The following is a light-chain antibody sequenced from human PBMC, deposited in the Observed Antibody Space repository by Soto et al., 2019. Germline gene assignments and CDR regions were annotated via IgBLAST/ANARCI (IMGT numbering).Light chain of an antibody. J-gene: IGLJ1*01. CDR3: QAWDSSTGV. CDR2: QDS. CDR1: KLGDKY. V-gene: IGLV3-1*01. Sequence: SYELTQPPSVSVSPGQTASITCSGDKLGDKYASWYQQRPGQSPVLVIYQDSQRPSGIPERFSGSNSGNTATLTISGTQTMDEADYYCQAWDSSTGVFGTGTKLTVL.